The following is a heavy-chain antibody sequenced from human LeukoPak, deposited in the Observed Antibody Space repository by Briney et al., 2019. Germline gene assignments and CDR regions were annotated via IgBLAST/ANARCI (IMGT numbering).Heavy chain of an antibody. CDR2: IRYDGSNK. CDR3: AKDPLYHDFLSGYFDY. J-gene: IGHJ4*02. V-gene: IGHV3-30*02. D-gene: IGHD3-3*01. Sequence: GGSLRLSCAASGFTFSSYGMHWVRQAPGKGLEWVAFIRYDGSNKYYADSVKGRFTTSRDNSKNTLYLQINSLRAEDTAVYYCAKDPLYHDFLSGYFDYWGQGTLVTVSS. CDR1: GFTFSSYG.